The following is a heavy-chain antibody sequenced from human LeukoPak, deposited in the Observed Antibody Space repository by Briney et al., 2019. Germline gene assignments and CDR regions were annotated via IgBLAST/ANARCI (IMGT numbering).Heavy chain of an antibody. V-gene: IGHV1-2*06. Sequence: ASVKVSCKASGYTFTGYYLYWVRQAPGQGLEWMGRINPNSGGTNYAQKFQGRVTMTRDASISTAYMELSRLRSDDTAVYYCARDPQRDQLTTERYFDYWGQGTLVTVSS. CDR3: ARDPQRDQLTTERYFDY. J-gene: IGHJ4*02. CDR1: GYTFTGYY. D-gene: IGHD2-2*01. CDR2: INPNSGGT.